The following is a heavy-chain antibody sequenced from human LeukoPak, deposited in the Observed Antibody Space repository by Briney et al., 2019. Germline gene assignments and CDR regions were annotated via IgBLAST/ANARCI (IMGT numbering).Heavy chain of an antibody. CDR3: ARDREVARHSD. CDR2: INPNSGGT. CDR1: GYSFTGYY. D-gene: IGHD6-6*01. J-gene: IGHJ4*02. V-gene: IGHV1-2*02. Sequence: ASVKVSCKASGYSFTGYYMHWVRQAPGQGLEWLGWINPNSGGTNYAQKFQGRVTMTRDTSISIAYMESSRLKSDDTAVYYCARDREVARHSDWGQGTLVTVSS.